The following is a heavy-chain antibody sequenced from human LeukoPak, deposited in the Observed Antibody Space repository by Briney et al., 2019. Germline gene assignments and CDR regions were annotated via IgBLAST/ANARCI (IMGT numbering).Heavy chain of an antibody. D-gene: IGHD6-6*01. Sequence: PGGSLRLSCAASGFTVSNNYMSWVRQAPGKGLEWVSVIYSGGSTYYADSVKGRFTISRDNSKNTLYLQMNSLRAEDTAVYYCARAFTTITPRLDYWGQGTLVTVSS. CDR1: GFTVSNNY. J-gene: IGHJ4*02. CDR2: IYSGGST. V-gene: IGHV3-66*01. CDR3: ARAFTTITPRLDY.